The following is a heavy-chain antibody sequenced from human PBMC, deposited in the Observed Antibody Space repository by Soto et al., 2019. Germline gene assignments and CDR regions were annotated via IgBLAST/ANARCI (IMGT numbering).Heavy chain of an antibody. D-gene: IGHD6-19*01. V-gene: IGHV3-23*01. CDR2: ISGSGDST. CDR1: GFTFSSYW. J-gene: IGHJ1*01. Sequence: GGSLRLSCAASGFTFSSYWMHWVRQAPGKGLAWVSGISGSGDSTYYADSVKGRFTISRDNSKNTLYLQMNSLRAEDTAVYYCAKGVPGIAVAGTGYFQHWGQGTLVTVS. CDR3: AKGVPGIAVAGTGYFQH.